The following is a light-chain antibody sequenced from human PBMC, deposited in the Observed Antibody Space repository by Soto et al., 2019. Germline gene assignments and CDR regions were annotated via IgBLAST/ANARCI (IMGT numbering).Light chain of an antibody. CDR3: QEYIQWPPGM. J-gene: IGKJ1*01. CDR1: QFVSSR. CDR2: DTS. Sequence: DIAVTQSPATLSASPGERVTLSCRASQFVSSRLAWYQRRPGQVPRLLIYDTSTRAPGISARFSGSGSGTEFTLTISRLQSEDFAVYYCQEYIQWPPGMFGPGTTVDIK. V-gene: IGKV3-15*01.